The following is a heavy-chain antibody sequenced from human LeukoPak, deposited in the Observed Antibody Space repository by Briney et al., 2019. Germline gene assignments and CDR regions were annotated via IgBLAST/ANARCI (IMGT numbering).Heavy chain of an antibody. J-gene: IGHJ4*02. D-gene: IGHD1-26*01. CDR2: IYYSGST. Sequence: PSETLSLTCTVSGGSISSCYWSWIRQPSGKGQERVGNIYYSGSTSYNPHLKRRGTITVKMSKNKYSLKLRPVTATDTAAEYYARRGGTYSYSFDFWRQGPLVTVSS. CDR3: ARRGGTYSYSFDF. CDR1: GGSISSCY. V-gene: IGHV4-59*08.